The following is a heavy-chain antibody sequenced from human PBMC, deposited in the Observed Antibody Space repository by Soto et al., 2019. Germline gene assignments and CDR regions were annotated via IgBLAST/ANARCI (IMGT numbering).Heavy chain of an antibody. J-gene: IGHJ4*02. CDR3: AREGTGTTSVAY. D-gene: IGHD1-7*01. CDR2: IYYSGST. Sequence: QVQLQESGPGLVKPSQTLSLTCTVSGGSISSGDYYWSWIRQPPGKGLECIVYIYYSGSTYYTPSLKSRVTISVDTSKNQFSLELSSVTAADTAVSYCAREGTGTTSVAYCGQGTLFTVSA. V-gene: IGHV4-30-4*01. CDR1: GGSISSGDYY.